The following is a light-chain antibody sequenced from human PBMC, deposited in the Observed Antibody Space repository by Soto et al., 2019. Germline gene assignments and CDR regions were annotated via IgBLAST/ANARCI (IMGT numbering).Light chain of an antibody. CDR3: SSYTTGRTLV. V-gene: IGLV2-14*01. Sequence: QSVLTQPASVSGSPGQSITISCTGTSSDVGGYNYVSWYQQHPGKVPKLMIFEVSNRPSGVSNRFSGSKSGNTASLTISGLQAEDEADYYCSSYTTGRTLVFGPGTKLTVL. CDR2: EVS. CDR1: SSDVGGYNY. J-gene: IGLJ1*01.